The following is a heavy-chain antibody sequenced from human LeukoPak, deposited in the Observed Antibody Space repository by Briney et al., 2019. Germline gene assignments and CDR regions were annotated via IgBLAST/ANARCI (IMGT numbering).Heavy chain of an antibody. CDR3: AGGRVEMATIDFDY. CDR2: IYNSGST. V-gene: IGHV4-61*02. CDR1: GDSISSGSYY. D-gene: IGHD5-24*01. J-gene: IGHJ4*02. Sequence: SETLSLTCTVSGDSISSGSYYWSWIRQPAGKGLEWIGRIYNSGSTNYNPSLKSRVTISVDTSKNQFSLKLSSVTAADTAMYYCAGGRVEMATIDFDYWGQGTLVTVSS.